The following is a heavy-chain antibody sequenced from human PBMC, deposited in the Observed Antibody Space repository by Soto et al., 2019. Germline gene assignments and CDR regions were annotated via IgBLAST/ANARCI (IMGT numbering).Heavy chain of an antibody. CDR3: AKDLQAYGDYNYYYYGMDV. CDR1: GFTFTTFG. D-gene: IGHD4-17*01. Sequence: QVQLVESGGGVVQPGGSLRLSCTASGFTFTTFGIHWVRQAPGKGLEWVALISYDGHNKYYSDSVKGRFTISRDNYKNTLSLPMNSLRAEDTAVYYCAKDLQAYGDYNYYYYGMDVW. J-gene: IGHJ6*01. CDR2: ISYDGHNK. V-gene: IGHV3-30*18.